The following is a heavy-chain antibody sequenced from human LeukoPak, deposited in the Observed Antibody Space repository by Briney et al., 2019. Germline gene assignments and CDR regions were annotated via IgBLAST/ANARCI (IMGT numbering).Heavy chain of an antibody. V-gene: IGHV1-8*01. CDR2: MNPNSGNT. CDR3: ARGARGVTTPHGY. J-gene: IGHJ4*02. CDR1: GYTFTSYD. Sequence: ASVKVSRKASGYTFTSYDINWVRQATGQGLEWVGWMNPNSGNTGYAQKFQGRVTMTRNTSISTAYMELSSLRSEDTAVYYCARGARGVTTPHGYWGQGTLVTVSS. D-gene: IGHD4-17*01.